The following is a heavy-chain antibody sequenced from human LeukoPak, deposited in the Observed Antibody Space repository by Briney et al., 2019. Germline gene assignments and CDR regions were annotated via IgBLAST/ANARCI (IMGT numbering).Heavy chain of an antibody. CDR3: AKGRQYNWNYDAFDI. CDR2: IYSGGST. D-gene: IGHD1-7*01. V-gene: IGHV3-66*01. J-gene: IGHJ3*02. Sequence: GGSLRLSCAASGFTVSSNYMSWVRQAPGKGLEWVSVIYSGGSTYYADSVKGRFTISRDNSKNTLYLKMNSLRAEDTAVYYCAKGRQYNWNYDAFDIWGQGTMVTVSS. CDR1: GFTVSSNY.